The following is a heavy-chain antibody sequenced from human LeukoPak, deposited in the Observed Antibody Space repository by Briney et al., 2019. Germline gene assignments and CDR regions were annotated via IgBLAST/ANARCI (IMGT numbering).Heavy chain of an antibody. CDR2: IIPIFGTA. CDR3: ARDRAVLLWFGELFPNDAFDI. V-gene: IGHV1-69*01. D-gene: IGHD3-10*01. J-gene: IGHJ3*02. CDR1: GGTFTSYA. Sequence: SVTVSCKATGGTFTSYAISWVRHAPGQGLEWMGGIIPIFGTANYAQKFQGRVTITADESTSTDYMELSSLRSEDTAVYYCARDRAVLLWFGELFPNDAFDIWGQGTMVTVSS.